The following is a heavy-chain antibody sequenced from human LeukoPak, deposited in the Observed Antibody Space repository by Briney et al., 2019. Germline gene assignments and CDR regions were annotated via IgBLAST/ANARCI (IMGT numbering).Heavy chain of an antibody. CDR3: ARVYYSSTYDYWYFDL. V-gene: IGHV4-34*01. CDR2: INHSGST. D-gene: IGHD6-13*01. Sequence: SETLSLTCAVYGGSFSGYYWSWIRQPPGKGLEWIGEINHSGSTNYNPSLRSRVTISVDTSKNQFSLKLSSVTAADTAVYYCARVYYSSTYDYWYFDLWGRGTLVTVSS. CDR1: GGSFSGYY. J-gene: IGHJ2*01.